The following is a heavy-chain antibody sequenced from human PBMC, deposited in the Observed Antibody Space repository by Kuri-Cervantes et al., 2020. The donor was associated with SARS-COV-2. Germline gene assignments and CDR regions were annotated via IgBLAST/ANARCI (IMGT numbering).Heavy chain of an antibody. J-gene: IGHJ4*02. D-gene: IGHD3-3*01. V-gene: IGHV3-30*18. CDR2: ISYDGSNK. Sequence: GGSLRLSCAASGFTFSSYGMHWVRQAPGKGLEWVAVISYDGSNKYYADSVKGRFTISRDNSKNTLYLQMNSLRAEDTAVYYCAKDKNPYYDFWSGTLPFDYWGQGTLVTVSS. CDR3: AKDKNPYYDFWSGTLPFDY. CDR1: GFTFSSYG.